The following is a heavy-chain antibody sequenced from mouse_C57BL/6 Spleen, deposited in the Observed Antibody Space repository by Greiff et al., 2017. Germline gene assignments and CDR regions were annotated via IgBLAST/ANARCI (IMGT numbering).Heavy chain of an antibody. CDR2: FYPGSGSI. J-gene: IGHJ1*03. D-gene: IGHD1-1*01. Sequence: VQLQQSGAELVKPGASVKLSCKASGYTFTEYTIHWVKQRSGQGLEWIGWFYPGSGSIKYNEKFKDKATLTADKSSSTVYMELSRLTSEDSAVYFCARHEGTSLFDGSSGWYFDVWGTVTTVTVSS. V-gene: IGHV1-62-2*01. CDR3: ARHEGTSLFDGSSGWYFDV. CDR1: GYTFTEYT.